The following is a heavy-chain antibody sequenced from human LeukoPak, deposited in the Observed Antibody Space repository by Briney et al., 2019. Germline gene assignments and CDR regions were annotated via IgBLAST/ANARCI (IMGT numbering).Heavy chain of an antibody. CDR3: AKGDVRGIIISY. Sequence: PGRALRLSCAASGFTFSSYGMHGVRQAPGKGLEWVAVISYEGSNKYYADSVKGRFTISRDNSKNTLYLQMNSLRAEDTAVHYCAKGDVRGIIISYWGQGTLVTVSS. V-gene: IGHV3-30*18. CDR1: GFTFSSYG. D-gene: IGHD3-10*01. CDR2: ISYEGSNK. J-gene: IGHJ4*02.